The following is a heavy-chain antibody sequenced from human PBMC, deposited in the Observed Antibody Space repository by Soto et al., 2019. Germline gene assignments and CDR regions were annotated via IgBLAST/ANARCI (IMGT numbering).Heavy chain of an antibody. J-gene: IGHJ4*02. Sequence: PGGSLRLSCAASGFTFGSYAINWVRQVPGKGLVWVSRINSDGRTTNYTDSVKGRFIMSRDNAKSTVYLQMNSLRAEDTAVYYCVRGYSGTYRIDFWGQGALVTVSS. D-gene: IGHD1-26*01. CDR3: VRGYSGTYRIDF. V-gene: IGHV3-74*01. CDR2: INSDGRTT. CDR1: GFTFGSYA.